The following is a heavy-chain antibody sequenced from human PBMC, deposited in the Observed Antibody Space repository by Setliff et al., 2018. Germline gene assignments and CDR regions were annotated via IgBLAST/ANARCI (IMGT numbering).Heavy chain of an antibody. J-gene: IGHJ4*01. D-gene: IGHD7-27*01. CDR2: INDRGST. CDR3: ASGLGFDY. Sequence: SETLSLTCAVYGGSFSGYFWSWIRQSPGRGLEWIGEINDRGSTHYNPSLKSRATISVDTSKSQFSLNLSNVTAADTAVYYCASGLGFDYWGPGSLVTVSS. CDR1: GGSFSGYF. V-gene: IGHV4-34*01.